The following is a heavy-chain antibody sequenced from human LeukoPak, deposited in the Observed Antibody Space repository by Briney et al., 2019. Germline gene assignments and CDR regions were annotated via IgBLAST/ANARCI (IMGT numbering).Heavy chain of an antibody. J-gene: IGHJ4*02. CDR3: AKGPDAYKLGNI. Sequence: SETLSLTCGVYGGSFSDHYWTWIRHSPGKGLEWIGESSHNEGTHSNPSLKSRVTMSLDTSKNQFYLNLNSVTAADTAAYYCAKGPDAYKLGNIWGQGTLVTVSP. CDR2: SSHNEGT. V-gene: IGHV4-34*01. D-gene: IGHD5-24*01. CDR1: GGSFSDHY.